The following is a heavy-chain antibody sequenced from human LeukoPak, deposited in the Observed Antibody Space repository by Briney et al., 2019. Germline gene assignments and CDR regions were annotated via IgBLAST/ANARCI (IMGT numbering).Heavy chain of an antibody. V-gene: IGHV1-2*02. CDR2: INPNSGGT. CDR1: GYTFTGYY. CDR3: ARGRHIVVVVAATTPPSY. J-gene: IGHJ4*02. Sequence: ASVKVSCKASGYTFTGYYMHWVRQAPGQGLEWMGWINPNSGGTNYAQKFQGRVTMTRDTSISTAYMELSRLRPDDTAVYYCARGRHIVVVVAATTPPSYWGQGTLVTVSS. D-gene: IGHD2-15*01.